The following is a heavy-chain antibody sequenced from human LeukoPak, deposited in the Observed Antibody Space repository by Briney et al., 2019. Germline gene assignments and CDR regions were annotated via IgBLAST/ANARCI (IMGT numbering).Heavy chain of an antibody. J-gene: IGHJ4*02. CDR3: ARGHMTKLGGDY. CDR2: IDPNSGDT. D-gene: IGHD3-16*01. Sequence: ASVKVSCKASGYTFTGYYIHWVRQAPGQGLEWMGWIDPNSGDTNYAQKFQGRVTMTSDTSITTAYMELSRLRSDDTAHYYCARGHMTKLGGDYWGQGALVTVSS. CDR1: GYTFTGYY. V-gene: IGHV1-2*02.